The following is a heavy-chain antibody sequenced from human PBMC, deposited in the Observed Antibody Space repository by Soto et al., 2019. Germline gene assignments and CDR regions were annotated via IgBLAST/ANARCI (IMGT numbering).Heavy chain of an antibody. D-gene: IGHD2-8*01. V-gene: IGHV3-33*01. CDR3: ARDLGYCTNGVCYAFYYGMDV. CDR1: GFTFSSYG. J-gene: IGHJ6*02. CDR2: IWYDGSNK. Sequence: LRLSCAASGFTFSSYGMHWVRQAPGKGLEWVAVIWYDGSNKYYADSVKGRFTISRDNSKNTLYLQMNSLRAEDTAVYYCARDLGYCTNGVCYAFYYGMDVWGQGTTVTVSS.